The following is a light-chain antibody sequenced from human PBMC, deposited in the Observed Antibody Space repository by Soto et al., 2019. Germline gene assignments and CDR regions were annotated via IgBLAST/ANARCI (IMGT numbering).Light chain of an antibody. Sequence: DIQMTQSPSSLSASVGDRVTITCRASQGISNYLAWYQQKPGKVPKLLIYAASTLQYGVPSRFSGSGSGTDFSLTISSLQPEDVATYYWQKYNSAFFGQGTKVEIK. CDR1: QGISNY. CDR2: AAS. V-gene: IGKV1-27*01. CDR3: QKYNSAF. J-gene: IGKJ1*01.